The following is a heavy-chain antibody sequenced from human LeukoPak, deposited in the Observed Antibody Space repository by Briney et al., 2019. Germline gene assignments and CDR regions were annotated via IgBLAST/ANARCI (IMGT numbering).Heavy chain of an antibody. CDR1: GFTFSSYG. V-gene: IGHV3-23*01. Sequence: PGGSLRLSCSSSGFTFSSYGMSWVRQAPGKGLDWVSAISGSGGSTYYADSVKGRFTISRENSKNTLYLQMNSLRAEETAVYYCARATNMVRGDYYFDYWGQGTLVTVSS. J-gene: IGHJ4*02. CDR2: ISGSGGST. CDR3: ARATNMVRGDYYFDY. D-gene: IGHD3-10*01.